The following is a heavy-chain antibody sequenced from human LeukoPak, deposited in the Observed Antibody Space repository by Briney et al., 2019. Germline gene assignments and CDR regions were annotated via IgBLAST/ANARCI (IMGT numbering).Heavy chain of an antibody. D-gene: IGHD6-13*01. CDR2: INPNSGGT. J-gene: IGHJ4*02. Sequence: ASVKVSCKASGYTFTGYYMHWVRQAPGQGLEWMGRINPNSGGTNYAQKFQGRVTMTRDTSISTAYMELSRLRSDDTAVYYCARGLGTSPSLVDYWGQGTLVTVSS. CDR3: ARGLGTSPSLVDY. V-gene: IGHV1-2*06. CDR1: GYTFTGYY.